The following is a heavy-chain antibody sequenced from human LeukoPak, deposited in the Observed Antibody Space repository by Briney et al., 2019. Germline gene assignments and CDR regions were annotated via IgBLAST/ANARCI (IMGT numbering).Heavy chain of an antibody. CDR3: ARGIGSTTVTTLEYYFDY. J-gene: IGHJ4*02. Sequence: ASVKVSCKASGYTFTSYDISWVRQATGQGLEWMGWMNPNSGNTGYAQKFQGRVTMTRNTSISTAYMELSSLRSEDTAVYYCARGIGSTTVTTLEYYFDYWGQGTLVTVSS. D-gene: IGHD4-17*01. V-gene: IGHV1-8*01. CDR2: MNPNSGNT. CDR1: GYTFTSYD.